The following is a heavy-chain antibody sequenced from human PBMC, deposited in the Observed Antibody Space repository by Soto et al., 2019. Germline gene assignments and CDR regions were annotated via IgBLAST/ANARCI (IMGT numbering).Heavy chain of an antibody. CDR3: ARPGVAGSDAFDI. D-gene: IGHD6-19*01. Sequence: GESLKISCAASGFTVSSNYMSWVRQAPGKGLEWVSVIYSGGSTYYADSGKGRFTISRDNSKNTLYLQMNSLRAEDTAVYYCARPGVAGSDAFDIWGQGTMVTVSS. V-gene: IGHV3-66*04. CDR1: GFTVSSNY. J-gene: IGHJ3*02. CDR2: IYSGGST.